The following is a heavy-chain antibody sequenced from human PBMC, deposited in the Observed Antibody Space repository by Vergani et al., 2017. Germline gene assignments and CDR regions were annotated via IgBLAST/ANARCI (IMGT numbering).Heavy chain of an antibody. V-gene: IGHV1-18*01. J-gene: IGHJ2*01. Sequence: QVQLVPSGAEVKKPGASVKVSCRASGYIFTSYGISWVRQAPGQGLEWMGWISVYNGNTNYAQKFQGRVTMTADTSTSTAYMELRSLRSDDTAVYFCARWWPTTVRNWYFDLWGRGTLVTVSS. CDR1: GYIFTSYG. CDR3: ARWWPTTVRNWYFDL. D-gene: IGHD4-17*01. CDR2: ISVYNGNT.